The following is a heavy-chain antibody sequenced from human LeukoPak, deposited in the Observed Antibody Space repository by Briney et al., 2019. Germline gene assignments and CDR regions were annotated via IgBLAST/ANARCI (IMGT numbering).Heavy chain of an antibody. CDR1: GGSISGFY. CDR3: ARGDRDLGY. D-gene: IGHD3-22*01. J-gene: IGHJ4*02. Sequence: SETLSLTCTVSGGSISGFYWTWTRQPAGKGLEWIGRIYTSGTTNYNPSLKSRVTMSLDTSKNQFSLKLTSVTAADTAVYYCARGDRDLGYWGQGTLVTVSS. CDR2: IYTSGTT. V-gene: IGHV4-4*07.